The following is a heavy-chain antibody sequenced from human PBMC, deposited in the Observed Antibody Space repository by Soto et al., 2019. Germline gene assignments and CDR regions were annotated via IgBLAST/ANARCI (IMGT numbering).Heavy chain of an antibody. CDR2: IHSHSGST. CDR3: ASPGDAYGLCG. V-gene: IGHV4-39*01. Sequence: QLQLHESGPGLVKHSETLSLTCSVSGASITRRSYYWAWIRQPPGKGLEWIASIHSHSGSTYYDPSLKGLVLISVDAFNNHCSLNLCSVTAADTAVYCCASPGDAYGLCGWGKGTTVPVSS. D-gene: IGHD2-21*02. J-gene: IGHJ6*04. CDR1: GASITRRSYY.